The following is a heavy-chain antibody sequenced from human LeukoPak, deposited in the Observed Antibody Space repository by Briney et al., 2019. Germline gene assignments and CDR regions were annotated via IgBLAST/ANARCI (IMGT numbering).Heavy chain of an antibody. CDR2: ISYDGSNK. D-gene: IGHD2/OR15-2a*01. CDR1: GFTFSSYS. CDR3: ARAPLYFPFDY. J-gene: IGHJ4*02. V-gene: IGHV3-30*03. Sequence: GGSLRLSCAASGFTFSSYSMNWVRQAPGKGLEWVAVISYDGSNKYYADSVKGRFTISRDNSKNTLYLQMNSLRAEDTAVYYCARAPLYFPFDYWGQGTLVTVSS.